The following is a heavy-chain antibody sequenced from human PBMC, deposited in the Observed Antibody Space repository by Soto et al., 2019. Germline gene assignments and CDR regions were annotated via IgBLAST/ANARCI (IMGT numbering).Heavy chain of an antibody. CDR1: GGSIGSGGYY. V-gene: IGHV4-31*03. Sequence: SETLSLTCTVSGGSIGSGGYYWSWIRQHPGKGLEWIGYIYYSGSTYYNPSLKSRVTISVDTSKNQFSLKLSSVTAADTAVYYCARDSIAAAGTGFDYWGQGTLVTVSS. D-gene: IGHD6-13*01. J-gene: IGHJ4*02. CDR2: IYYSGST. CDR3: ARDSIAAAGTGFDY.